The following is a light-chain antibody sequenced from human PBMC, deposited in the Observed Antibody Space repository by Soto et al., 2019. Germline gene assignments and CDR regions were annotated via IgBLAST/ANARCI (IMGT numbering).Light chain of an antibody. J-gene: IGLJ2*01. CDR2: LNNDGSY. CDR1: SGHSSYS. V-gene: IGLV4-69*01. CDR3: HTWATGVHVV. Sequence: QLVLTQPPSASASLGASVKFTCTLSSGHSSYSVAWHQRQPEKGPRYLMKLNNDGSYSKGDGVPDRFSGSSAGAERYLSATTLQPDDEAACSRHTWATGVHVVFGGGSKPAVL.